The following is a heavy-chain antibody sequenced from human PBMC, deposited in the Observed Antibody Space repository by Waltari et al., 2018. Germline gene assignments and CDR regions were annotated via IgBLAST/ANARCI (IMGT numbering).Heavy chain of an antibody. D-gene: IGHD3-10*01. Sequence: EEQLLESGGGLVQPGDSLRLSCAASGFRFSNYWMNWVRQAPGRGLVWVARISNDETSIRYAYSVKGRFTISGDNAKNTLYLQMKRLRAEDTAVYYCARLAPRTYRSPVPGRHYYYGMDVWGQGTTVTVSS. CDR3: ARLAPRTYRSPVPGRHYYYGMDV. J-gene: IGHJ6*02. CDR2: ISNDETSI. V-gene: IGHV3-74*01. CDR1: GFRFSNYW.